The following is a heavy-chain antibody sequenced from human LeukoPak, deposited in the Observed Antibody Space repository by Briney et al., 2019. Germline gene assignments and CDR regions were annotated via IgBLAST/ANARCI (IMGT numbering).Heavy chain of an antibody. J-gene: IGHJ4*02. Sequence: SQTLSLTCTVSGGSISSGSYYWSWIRQPAGKGLEWIGRIYTSGSTNYNPSLKSRVTISVDTSKNQFSLKLTSVTAADTAVYYCARLRYYFDYWGQGTLVTVSS. CDR1: GGSISSGSYY. CDR3: ARLRYYFDY. CDR2: IYTSGST. V-gene: IGHV4-61*02.